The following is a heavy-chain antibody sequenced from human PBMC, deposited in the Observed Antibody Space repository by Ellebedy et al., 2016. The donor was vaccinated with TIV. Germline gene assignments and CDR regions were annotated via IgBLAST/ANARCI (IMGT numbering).Heavy chain of an antibody. CDR3: TTAYYHYIWGTYRYTPEGY. D-gene: IGHD3-16*02. Sequence: GGSLRLSXATSGFTFANAWMSWVRQAPGKGLEWIGRIKSKTDGGTTDSAAPFQGRFTISRDDSKHALFLQMDGLETEDTALYFCTTAYYHYIWGTYRYTPEGYWGQGTLVTVSS. J-gene: IGHJ4*02. CDR1: GFTFANAW. V-gene: IGHV3-15*01. CDR2: IKSKTDGGTT.